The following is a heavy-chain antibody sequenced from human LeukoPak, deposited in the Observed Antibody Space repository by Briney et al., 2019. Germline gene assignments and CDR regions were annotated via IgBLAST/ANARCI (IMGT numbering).Heavy chain of an antibody. CDR1: GFNFNDYY. CDR2: ITTGRTL. V-gene: IGHV3-69-1*02. CDR3: ARGWGERGKCRGGTCNNPQFDY. D-gene: IGHD2-15*01. J-gene: IGHJ4*02. Sequence: GGSLRLSCAASGFNFNDYYMSWIRQAPGKGLEWVSYITTGRTLSYADSVKGRFTISRDNAKNSLYLQMNSLRVEDTAVYYCARGWGERGKCRGGTCNNPQFDYWGRGTLVTVSS.